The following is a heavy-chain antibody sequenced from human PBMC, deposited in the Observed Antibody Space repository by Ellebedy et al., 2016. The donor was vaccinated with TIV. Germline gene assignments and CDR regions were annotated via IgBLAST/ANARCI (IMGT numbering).Heavy chain of an antibody. J-gene: IGHJ4*02. Sequence: GESLKISCAASGFTFRNYWMNWVRQAPGKGLEWVANINQDGSAKYYVDSVEGRFTISRDNAKNSLYLQMNSLRGEDTAVYYCARGGVVAGADYWGQGTLVTVSS. CDR2: INQDGSAK. CDR1: GFTFRNYW. D-gene: IGHD6-19*01. CDR3: ARGGVVAGADY. V-gene: IGHV3-7*03.